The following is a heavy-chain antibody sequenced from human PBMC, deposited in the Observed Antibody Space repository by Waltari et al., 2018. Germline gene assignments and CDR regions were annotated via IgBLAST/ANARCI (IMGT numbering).Heavy chain of an antibody. J-gene: IGHJ4*02. CDR3: VKRWSSSDVDY. CDR1: GFTFSIFS. D-gene: IGHD2-15*01. CDR2: ISPNGDST. Sequence: EVQLVESGGGLVQPGGSLRLSCSASGFTFSIFSMHWVRQAPGKGLEYVSAISPNGDSTYYADCVKGRFTISRDNSKNTVFLQMSGLRAEDTAVYYCVKRWSSSDVDYWGQGTLVTVSS. V-gene: IGHV3-64D*06.